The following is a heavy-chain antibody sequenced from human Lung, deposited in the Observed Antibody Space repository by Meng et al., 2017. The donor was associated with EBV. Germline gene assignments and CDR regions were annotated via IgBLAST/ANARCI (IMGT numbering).Heavy chain of an antibody. V-gene: IGHV4-30-4*01. D-gene: IGHD3-10*01. CDR1: GGSIRSAAYY. CDR2: IYDSAIT. J-gene: IGHJ5*02. Sequence: QGQLQESGPRLVKSSQTLTLTCTVSGGSIRSAAYYWTWIRQAPGKGLEWVGYIYDSAITHYNPSLQSRISISVDTSKNEFSLKMTSVTAADTAIYYCARGHLYSSGPCWFDTWGQGTLVTVSS. CDR3: ARGHLYSSGPCWFDT.